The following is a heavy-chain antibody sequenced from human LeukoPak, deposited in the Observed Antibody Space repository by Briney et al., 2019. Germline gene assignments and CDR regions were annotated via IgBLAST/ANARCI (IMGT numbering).Heavy chain of an antibody. D-gene: IGHD5-18*01. J-gene: IGHJ4*02. V-gene: IGHV3-49*03. CDR3: TREGGGYSYDY. Sequence: GGSLRLSCTASGFTFGDYAMSWLRQAPGKGLEWVGFTRIKAYDGTTYSAASVKGRLTISRDDSKSIAYLQVDSLKTEDTAVYYCTREGGGYSYDYWGQGTLVTVSS. CDR2: TRIKAYDGTT. CDR1: GFTFGDYA.